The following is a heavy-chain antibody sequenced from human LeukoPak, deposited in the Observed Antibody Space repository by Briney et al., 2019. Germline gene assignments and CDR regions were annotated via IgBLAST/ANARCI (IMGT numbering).Heavy chain of an antibody. Sequence: GGSLRLSCSASGFTVSSNYMSWVRRAPGKGLEWVAIIYSDRRTFYAVSVQGRFTISRDDSKNTVHLQMNSLRAEDTAVYYCARGLQGYYDSLTGYYRGRYYDYWGQGTLVTVSS. V-gene: IGHV3-53*01. CDR1: GFTVSSNY. CDR2: IYSDRRT. J-gene: IGHJ4*02. CDR3: ARGLQGYYDSLTGYYRGRYYDY. D-gene: IGHD3-9*01.